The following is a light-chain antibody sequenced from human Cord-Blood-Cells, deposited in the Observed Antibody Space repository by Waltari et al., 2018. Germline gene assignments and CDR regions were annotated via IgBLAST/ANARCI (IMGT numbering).Light chain of an antibody. CDR3: SSYTSSSTYV. Sequence: QSALTQPASVSGSPGQSITTSCTVTSSDVGGSNYVFWYQQHPGKAPKLMIYEVSNRPAGVSNRFSGSRSGNTASLTISGLQAEDEADYYCSSYTSSSTYVVGTGTKVTVL. J-gene: IGLJ1*01. CDR1: SSDVGGSNY. V-gene: IGLV2-14*01. CDR2: EVS.